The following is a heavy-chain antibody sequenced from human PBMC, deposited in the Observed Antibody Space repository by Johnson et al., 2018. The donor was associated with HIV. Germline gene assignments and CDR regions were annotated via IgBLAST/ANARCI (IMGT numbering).Heavy chain of an antibody. Sequence: QVQLVESGGGLAKPAWSPRLSCGASQFTFIIYYKSWVRQAPGKGLEWVAVISYDGSNKYYADSVKGRFTISRDNSKNTLYLQMNSLRAEDTAVYYCAKDKAVPGGSQWLALTRDAFDIWGQGTMVTVSS. J-gene: IGHJ3*02. D-gene: IGHD6-19*01. CDR1: QFTFIIYY. CDR3: AKDKAVPGGSQWLALTRDAFDI. CDR2: ISYDGSNK. V-gene: IGHV3-30*18.